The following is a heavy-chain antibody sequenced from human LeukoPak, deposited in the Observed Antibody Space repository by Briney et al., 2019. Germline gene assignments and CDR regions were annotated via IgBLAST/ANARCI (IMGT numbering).Heavy chain of an antibody. CDR2: INPNSGGT. Sequence: ASLKVSCKASVYTFTDYYMHWGRQAPGQGLEWMGWINPNSGGTNYAQKFQGRVTMTRDTSISTAYMELSRLRSDDTAVYYCARVSVYGDYLYWGQGTLVTVSS. CDR1: VYTFTDYY. J-gene: IGHJ4*02. V-gene: IGHV1-2*02. D-gene: IGHD4-17*01. CDR3: ARVSVYGDYLY.